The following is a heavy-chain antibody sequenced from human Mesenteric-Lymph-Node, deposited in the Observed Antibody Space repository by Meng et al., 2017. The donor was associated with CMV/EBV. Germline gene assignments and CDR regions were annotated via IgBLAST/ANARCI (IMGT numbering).Heavy chain of an antibody. CDR3: ARDGDYYDSSGYNPFDY. D-gene: IGHD3-22*01. J-gene: IGHJ4*02. Sequence: QLPLQESGPGLVKPSEPLSLTCTVPGGPISSSSYYWGWIRQPPGKGLEWIGSIYYSGSTYYNPSLKSRVTISVDTSKNQFSLKLSSVTAADTAVYYCARDGDYYDSSGYNPFDYWGQGTPVTVSS. CDR1: GGPISSSSYY. CDR2: IYYSGST. V-gene: IGHV4-39*07.